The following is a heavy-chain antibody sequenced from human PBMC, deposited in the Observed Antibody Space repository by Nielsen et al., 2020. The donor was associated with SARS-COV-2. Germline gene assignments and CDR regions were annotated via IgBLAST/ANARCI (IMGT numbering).Heavy chain of an antibody. J-gene: IGHJ4*02. D-gene: IGHD1-20*01. Sequence: GGSLRLSCAASGFTFSSYGMHWVRQAPGKGLEWVSGISWNSGSIGYADSVKGRFTISRDNAKNSLYLQMNSLRAEDTALYYCAVLITGTTPFDYWGQGTLVTVSS. CDR1: GFTFSSYG. CDR3: AVLITGTTPFDY. V-gene: IGHV3-9*01. CDR2: ISWNSGSI.